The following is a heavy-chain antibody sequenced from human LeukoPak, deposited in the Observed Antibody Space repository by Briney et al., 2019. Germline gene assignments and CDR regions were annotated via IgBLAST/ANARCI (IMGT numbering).Heavy chain of an antibody. J-gene: IGHJ3*02. Sequence: ASVKASCKASGYTFTGYYMHWVRQAPGQGLEWMGWINPNSGGTNYAQKFQGRVTMTRDTSISTACMELSRLRSDDTAVYYCARDLSSGYFAFDIWGQGTMVTVSS. V-gene: IGHV1-2*02. D-gene: IGHD3-22*01. CDR3: ARDLSSGYFAFDI. CDR1: GYTFTGYY. CDR2: INPNSGGT.